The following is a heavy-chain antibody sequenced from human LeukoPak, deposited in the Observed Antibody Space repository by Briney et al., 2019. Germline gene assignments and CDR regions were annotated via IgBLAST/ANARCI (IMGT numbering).Heavy chain of an antibody. CDR3: ARGMSETNDY. J-gene: IGHJ4*02. CDR2: IYHSGST. CDR1: GYSISSGYY. V-gene: IGHV4-38-2*02. D-gene: IGHD3-3*01. Sequence: SETLSLTCTVSGYSISSGYYWGRIRQPPGKGLEWIGSIYHSGSTYYNPSLKSRVTISVDTSKNQFSLKLSSVTAADTAVYYCARGMSETNDYWGQGTLVTVSS.